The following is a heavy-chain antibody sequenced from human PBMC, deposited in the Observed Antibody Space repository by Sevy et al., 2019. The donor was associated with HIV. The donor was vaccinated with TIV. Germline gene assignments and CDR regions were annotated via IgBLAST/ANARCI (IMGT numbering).Heavy chain of an antibody. Sequence: GGSLRLSCAASGFNFNNYVMTWVRQAPGKGLEWVSTISASGSVTYSSDSVRGRFTSSRDNSRNTVSLQMNGLRVEDTAIYYCVKDTPFRRFTLSGMAGAHEYYFDYWGQGTRVTVSS. V-gene: IGHV3-23*01. D-gene: IGHD3-3*01. CDR3: VKDTPFRRFTLSGMAGAHEYYFDY. CDR1: GFNFNNYV. J-gene: IGHJ4*02. CDR2: ISASGSVT.